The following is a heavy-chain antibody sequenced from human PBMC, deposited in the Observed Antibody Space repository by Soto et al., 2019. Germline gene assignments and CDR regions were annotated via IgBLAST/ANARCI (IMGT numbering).Heavy chain of an antibody. Sequence: EVQLVESGGGLVHPGGSLKLSCAASGFTFSGSAMHWVRQASGKGLEWVGRIRSKANSYATAYAASVKGRFTISRDDSKNTAYLQMNSLKTEDTAVYYCTRREYSSSSGWFDPWGQGTLVTVSS. D-gene: IGHD6-6*01. CDR1: GFTFSGSA. J-gene: IGHJ5*02. CDR3: TRREYSSSSGWFDP. CDR2: IRSKANSYAT. V-gene: IGHV3-73*01.